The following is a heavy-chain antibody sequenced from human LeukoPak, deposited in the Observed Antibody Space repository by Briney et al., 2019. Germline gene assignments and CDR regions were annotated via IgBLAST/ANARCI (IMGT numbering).Heavy chain of an antibody. D-gene: IGHD3-22*01. J-gene: IGHJ5*02. CDR2: IIPIFGTA. V-gene: IGHV1-69*13. Sequence: ASVKVSCKASGGTFSSYAINWVRQAPGQGLEWMGGIIPIFGTANYAQKFQGRVTITADESTSTAYMELSSLRSEDTAVYYCARGYYYDSSGYFNWFDPWGQGTLVTVSS. CDR3: ARGYYYDSSGYFNWFDP. CDR1: GGTFSSYA.